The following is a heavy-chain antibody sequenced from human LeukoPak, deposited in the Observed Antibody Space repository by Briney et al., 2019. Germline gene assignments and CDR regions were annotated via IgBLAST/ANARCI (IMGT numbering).Heavy chain of an antibody. CDR2: ISSNGGST. CDR3: VKPSQKVRGLCSGGSCYSLD. CDR1: GFTFSSYA. Sequence: GGSLRLSCSASGFTFSSYAMHWVRQAPGKGLEYVSAISSNGGSTYYADSVKGRFTISRDNSKNTLYLQLSSLRAEDTAVYYCVKPSQKVRGLCSGGSCYSLDWGQGTLVTVSS. D-gene: IGHD2-15*01. V-gene: IGHV3-64D*06. J-gene: IGHJ4*02.